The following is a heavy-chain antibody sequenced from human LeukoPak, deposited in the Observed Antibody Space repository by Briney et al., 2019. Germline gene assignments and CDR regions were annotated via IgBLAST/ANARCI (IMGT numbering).Heavy chain of an antibody. D-gene: IGHD4-23*01. J-gene: IGHJ4*02. CDR1: GFTSNNYE. CDR2: ISSSGSTI. Sequence: GSLRLSCAASGFTSNNYETHWVRQAPGRGVGRVSYISSSGSTIYYADSVKGRFPISRDHAKNPLYLQMNSLRAEDTAFYYCAGDYGGSSPLDYWDQGTLVTVSS. CDR3: AGDYGGSSPLDY. V-gene: IGHV3-48*03.